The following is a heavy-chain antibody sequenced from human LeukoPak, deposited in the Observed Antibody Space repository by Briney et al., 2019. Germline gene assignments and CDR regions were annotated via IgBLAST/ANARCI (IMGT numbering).Heavy chain of an antibody. J-gene: IGHJ4*02. V-gene: IGHV3-73*01. D-gene: IGHD2-15*01. CDR2: VRTKTNNYAT. Sequence: GSLRLSCAASGFMFSGSAMQWVRQGSGKGLEWVGRVRTKTNNYATTYSASVKGSFTISRDDSKNTTYLQMNSLKTEDTAVYYCARLGYCSDNSCYGFDYWGQGTLVTVSS. CDR3: ARLGYCSDNSCYGFDY. CDR1: GFMFSGSA.